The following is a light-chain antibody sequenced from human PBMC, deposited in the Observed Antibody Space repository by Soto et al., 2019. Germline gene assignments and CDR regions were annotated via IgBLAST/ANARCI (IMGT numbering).Light chain of an antibody. J-gene: IGLJ1*01. CDR3: SAYTTSNTHV. CDR1: SGDVGAYNY. Sequence: QSVLTHPASRSGSPGQSSTISCTWSSGDVGAYNYVSRYQQHPGKVPKLMIYDVYSRPSGVSNRFSGSKSGNTASLTISGLQAEDEADYYCSAYTTSNTHVFGGGTKVTVL. V-gene: IGLV2-14*01. CDR2: DVY.